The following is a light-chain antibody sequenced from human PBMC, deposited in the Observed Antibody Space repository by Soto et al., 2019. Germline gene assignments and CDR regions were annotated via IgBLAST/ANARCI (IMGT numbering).Light chain of an antibody. J-gene: IGKJ5*01. Sequence: VMTQSPVTLSVSPGEAATLSCRACQSVSTNLAWYQQKPGQAPRLLIYGASTRATGIPARFSGSGSGTDFTLTISSLEPEDFAVYYCQQRSNWPITFGQGTRLEVK. CDR1: QSVSTN. CDR2: GAS. V-gene: IGKV3-11*01. CDR3: QQRSNWPIT.